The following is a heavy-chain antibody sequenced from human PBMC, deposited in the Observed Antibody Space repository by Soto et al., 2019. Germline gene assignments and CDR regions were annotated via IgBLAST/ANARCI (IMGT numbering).Heavy chain of an antibody. D-gene: IGHD6-13*01. Sequence: EVQLVESGGGLVQPGGSLRLSCAASGFTFTNYALSWVRQAPGKGLEWVSAISGSADSTYYADSVRGRFTISKDSSKNTLYLHMDSLRAEDTALYYCAKDLIAATGTPSYYFDYWGRGTLVTVSS. J-gene: IGHJ4*02. CDR3: AKDLIAATGTPSYYFDY. CDR1: GFTFTNYA. V-gene: IGHV3-23*04. CDR2: ISGSADST.